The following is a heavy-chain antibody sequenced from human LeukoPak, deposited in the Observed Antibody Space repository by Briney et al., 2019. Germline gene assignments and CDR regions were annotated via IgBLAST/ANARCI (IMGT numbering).Heavy chain of an antibody. CDR3: ARVSYYYGSGSYRPTAVYYFDY. Sequence: GGSLRLSCAASGFTFFSYTMNWVRQAPGKGLEWVSSISSSSSYIYYADSVKGRFTISRDNAKNTLYLQMNSLRAEDTAVYYCARVSYYYGSGSYRPTAVYYFDYWGQGTLVTVSS. CDR2: ISSSSSYI. CDR1: GFTFFSYT. V-gene: IGHV3-21*01. J-gene: IGHJ4*02. D-gene: IGHD3-10*01.